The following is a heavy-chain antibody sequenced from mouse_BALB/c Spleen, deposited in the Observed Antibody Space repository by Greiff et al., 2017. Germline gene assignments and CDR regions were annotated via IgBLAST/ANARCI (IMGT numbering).Heavy chain of an antibody. CDR1: GDSITSGY. CDR3: ARRATMITTGAMDY. Sequence: EVKLQESGPSLVKPSQTLSLTCSVTGDSITSGYWNWIRKFPGNKLEYMGYISYSGSTYYNPSLKSRISITRDTSKNQYYLQLNSVTTEDTATYYCARRATMITTGAMDYWGQGTSVTVSS. V-gene: IGHV3-8*02. D-gene: IGHD2-4*01. CDR2: ISYSGST. J-gene: IGHJ4*01.